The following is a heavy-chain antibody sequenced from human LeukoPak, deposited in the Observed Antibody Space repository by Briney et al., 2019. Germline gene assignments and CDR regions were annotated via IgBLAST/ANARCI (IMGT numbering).Heavy chain of an antibody. Sequence: PSETLSLTCTVSGGSVSSGTYFLNWIRQPPGKGLEWIEYIDYNGRTNYNPSLKSRVIISVDTSKNQFPLKLSSVTPTDTAVYYCARGIGWLTDHWGQGTLVTVSS. D-gene: IGHD6-19*01. J-gene: IGHJ4*02. CDR2: IDYNGRT. CDR1: GGSVSSGTYF. V-gene: IGHV4-61*01. CDR3: ARGIGWLTDH.